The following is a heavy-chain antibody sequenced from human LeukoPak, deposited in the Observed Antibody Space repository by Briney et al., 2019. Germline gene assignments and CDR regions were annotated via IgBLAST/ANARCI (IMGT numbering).Heavy chain of an antibody. Sequence: PGRSLRLSCAASGFTFSSFGVHWVRQAPGKGLERVAFISYDGSNEYYTDSLKGRFTISRDNSKNTLYLQMHSLRAEDTAVYYCAKDHGSGNFYGMDVWGQGTTVTVSS. CDR3: AKDHGSGNFYGMDV. CDR1: GFTFSSFG. D-gene: IGHD3-10*01. V-gene: IGHV3-30*18. J-gene: IGHJ6*02. CDR2: ISYDGSNE.